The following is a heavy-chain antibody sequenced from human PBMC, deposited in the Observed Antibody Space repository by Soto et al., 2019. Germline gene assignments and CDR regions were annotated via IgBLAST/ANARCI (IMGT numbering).Heavy chain of an antibody. CDR3: ARGIMITFGGVIEYYFDY. Sequence: SETLSLTCTVSGGSISSGDYYWSWVRQPPGKGLEWIGYIYYSGSTYYNPSLKSRVTISVDTSKNQFSLKLSSVTAADTAVYYCARGIMITFGGVIEYYFDYWGQGTLVTVSS. D-gene: IGHD3-16*02. CDR1: GGSISSGDYY. J-gene: IGHJ4*02. CDR2: IYYSGST. V-gene: IGHV4-30-4*01.